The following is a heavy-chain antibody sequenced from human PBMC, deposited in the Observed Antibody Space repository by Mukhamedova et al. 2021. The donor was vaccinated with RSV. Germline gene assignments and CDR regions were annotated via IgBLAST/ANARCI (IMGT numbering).Heavy chain of an antibody. CDR3: VRNGGGLDY. J-gene: IGHJ4*02. V-gene: IGHV3-7*04. D-gene: IGHD3-10*01. Sequence: DSVKGRFTISRDNAKNSLYLQMNSLRAEDTAVYYCVRNGGGLDYWGQGTLVTVSS.